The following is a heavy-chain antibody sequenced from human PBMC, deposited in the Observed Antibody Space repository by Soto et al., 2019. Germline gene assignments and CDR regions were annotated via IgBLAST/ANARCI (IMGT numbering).Heavy chain of an antibody. D-gene: IGHD2-21*01. CDR2: IYYSGST. CDR1: GGSISSSRYY. V-gene: IGHV4-39*01. Sequence: PSETLSLTCTVSGGSISSSRYYWGWIRQPPGKGLEWIGSIYYSGSTYYNPSLKSRVTISVDTSKNQFSLKLSSVTAADAAVYYCARHMVRCGRHIAPWGQGTSVTVSS. J-gene: IGHJ5*02. CDR3: ARHMVRCGRHIAP.